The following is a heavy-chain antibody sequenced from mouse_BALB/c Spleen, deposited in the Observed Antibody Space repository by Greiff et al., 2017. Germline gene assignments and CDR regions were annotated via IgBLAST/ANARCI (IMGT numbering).Heavy chain of an antibody. Sequence: VQLQQSAAELARPGASVKMSCKASGYTFTSYTMHWVKQRPGQGLEWIGYINPSSGYTEYNQKFKDKTTLTADKSSSTAYMQLSSLTSEDSAVYYCASTTATWFAYWGQGTLVTVSA. CDR1: GYTFTSYT. CDR3: ASTTATWFAY. D-gene: IGHD1-2*01. J-gene: IGHJ3*01. CDR2: INPSSGYT. V-gene: IGHV1-4*02.